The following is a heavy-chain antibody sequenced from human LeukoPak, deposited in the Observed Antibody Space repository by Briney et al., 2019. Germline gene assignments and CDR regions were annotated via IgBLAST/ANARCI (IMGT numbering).Heavy chain of an antibody. CDR2: IYYGGNT. Sequence: PSETLSLTCTVSGDSISSGSYSWDWFRKPPGRGLDWIGRIYYGGNTYHNPSLKSRVTISVDTSKNQFSLKLSSVTAADTAVYYCARHRGGLPELNWYLDLWGRGTLVTVSS. CDR1: GDSISSGSYS. J-gene: IGHJ2*01. V-gene: IGHV4-39*01. D-gene: IGHD3-16*01. CDR3: ARHRGGLPELNWYLDL.